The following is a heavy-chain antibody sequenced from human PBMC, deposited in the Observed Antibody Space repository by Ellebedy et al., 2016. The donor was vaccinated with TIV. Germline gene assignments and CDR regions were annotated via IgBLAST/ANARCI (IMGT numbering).Heavy chain of an antibody. V-gene: IGHV4-59*12. CDR3: ARDRYEGSSGYRSRWFDP. J-gene: IGHJ5*02. CDR1: GGSISSYY. CDR2: IYYSGST. D-gene: IGHD3-22*01. Sequence: MPSETLSLTCTVSGGSISSYYWSWIRQPPGKGLEWIGYIYYSGSTNYNPSLKSRVTISVDTSKNQFSLKLSSVTAADTAVYYCARDRYEGSSGYRSRWFDPWGQGTLVTVSS.